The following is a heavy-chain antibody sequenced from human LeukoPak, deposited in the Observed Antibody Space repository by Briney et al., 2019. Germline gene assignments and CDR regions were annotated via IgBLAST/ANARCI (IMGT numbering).Heavy chain of an antibody. V-gene: IGHV3-20*04. CDR2: INWNGVST. CDR3: ARVVAAGPFDY. Sequence: PGGSLRLSXAASGFTFDDYGMSWVRQAPGKGLEWVSGINWNGVSTWYADSVKGRFTISRDNAKNSLYLQMNSLRAEDTALYYCARVVAAGPFDYWGQGTLVTVSS. J-gene: IGHJ4*02. D-gene: IGHD6-13*01. CDR1: GFTFDDYG.